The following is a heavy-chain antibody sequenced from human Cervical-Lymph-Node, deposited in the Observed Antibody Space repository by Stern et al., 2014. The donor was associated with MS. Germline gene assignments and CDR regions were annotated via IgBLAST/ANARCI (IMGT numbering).Heavy chain of an antibody. J-gene: IGHJ3*02. CDR1: GFTFTSSA. CDR3: AAKRDYYDSSGTDAFDI. D-gene: IGHD3-22*01. V-gene: IGHV1-58*01. Sequence: VQLVESGPEVKKPGTSVKVSCKASGFTFTSSAVQWVRQARGQRLEWIGWVVVVSGNTNYAQKFQERFTITRDMSTSTADMELSSLRCEDTAVYYCAAKRDYYDSSGTDAFDIWGQGTMVTVSS. CDR2: VVVVSGNT.